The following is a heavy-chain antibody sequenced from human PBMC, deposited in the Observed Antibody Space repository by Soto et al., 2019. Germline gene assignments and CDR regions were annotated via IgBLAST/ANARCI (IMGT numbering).Heavy chain of an antibody. CDR1: GDSINTGGYY. J-gene: IGHJ4*02. CDR2: IYYTGSA. D-gene: IGHD6-13*01. Sequence: QVQLQESGPGLVKPSQTLSLTCTVSGDSINTGGYYWSWIRQLPGKGLEWIGYIYYTGSAYYNPSLXXRVTISIDTSKTQFSLKLTSVTAADTAVYYCARGEGAAADYWGQGTLVTVSS. V-gene: IGHV4-31*03. CDR3: ARGEGAAADY.